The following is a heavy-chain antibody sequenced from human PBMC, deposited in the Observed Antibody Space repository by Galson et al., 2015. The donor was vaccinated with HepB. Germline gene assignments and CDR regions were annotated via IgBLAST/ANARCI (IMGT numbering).Heavy chain of an antibody. CDR3: ARMVGETPDV. D-gene: IGHD1-26*01. V-gene: IGHV6-1*01. J-gene: IGHJ6*02. CDR2: TYYRSKWYT. CDR1: GDSVSSNSAA. Sequence: CAISGDSVSSNSAAWNWIRQSPPRGLEWLGRTYYRSKWYTGYALSVKSRITIKPDTSKNQFSLQLNSVTPEDTAVYYCARMVGETPDVWGQGTTVTVSS.